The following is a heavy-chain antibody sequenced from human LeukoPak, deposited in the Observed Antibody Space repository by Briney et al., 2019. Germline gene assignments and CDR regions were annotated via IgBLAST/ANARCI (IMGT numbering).Heavy chain of an antibody. J-gene: IGHJ3*02. CDR1: EYTFTNYW. D-gene: IGHD2-2*01. Sequence: GESLKISCKGSEYTFTNYWIAWVRQMPGKGLEWMGIIYPGDSDTRYSPSFQGQVTISADKSISTAFLQWSSLKASDTAMYYCARHEGYCISSSCSDTFDIWGQGTMVTVSS. CDR3: ARHEGYCISSSCSDTFDI. V-gene: IGHV5-51*01. CDR2: IYPGDSDT.